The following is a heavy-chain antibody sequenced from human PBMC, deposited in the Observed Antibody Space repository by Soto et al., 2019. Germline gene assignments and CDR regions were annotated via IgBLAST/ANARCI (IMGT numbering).Heavy chain of an antibody. CDR3: AKEGGSSSWYAFFDY. D-gene: IGHD6-13*01. J-gene: IGHJ4*02. Sequence: QVQLVESGGGVVQPGRSLRLSCAASGFTFSSYGMHWVRQAPGKGLESVAVISYDGSNKYDADSVKGRFTISRDNSKNTLYLQMNSLRAEDTAVYYCAKEGGSSSWYAFFDYWAQGTLVTVSS. CDR1: GFTFSSYG. V-gene: IGHV3-30*18. CDR2: ISYDGSNK.